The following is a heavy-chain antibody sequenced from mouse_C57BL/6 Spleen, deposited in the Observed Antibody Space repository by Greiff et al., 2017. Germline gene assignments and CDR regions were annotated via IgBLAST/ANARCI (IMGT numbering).Heavy chain of an antibody. V-gene: IGHV1-64*01. CDR1: GYTFTSYW. CDR3: ARRNPRAMDY. CDR2: LHPHSGSN. J-gene: IGHJ4*01. Sequence: QVQLQPPGAELVKPGASVKLSCKASGYTFTSYWMHWVKQRPGQGLEWIGMLHPHSGSNNCNEKFKSKATLTVDKSSSTAYMQLSSLTSEDSAVDYCARRNPRAMDYWGQGTSVTVSS.